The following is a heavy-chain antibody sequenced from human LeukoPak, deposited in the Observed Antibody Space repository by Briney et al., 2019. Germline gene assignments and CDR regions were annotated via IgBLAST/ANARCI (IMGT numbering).Heavy chain of an antibody. CDR2: IYYSGST. CDR3: ARGIDITGTTGAFDI. V-gene: IGHV4-59*01. D-gene: IGHD1-7*01. CDR1: GGSISSYY. J-gene: IGHJ3*02. Sequence: PSETLSLTCTVSGGSISSYYWSWIRQPPGKGLEWSGYIYYSGSTNYNPSLKSRVTISVDTSKNQFSLKLSSVTAADTAVYYCARGIDITGTTGAFDIWGQGTVVTVSS.